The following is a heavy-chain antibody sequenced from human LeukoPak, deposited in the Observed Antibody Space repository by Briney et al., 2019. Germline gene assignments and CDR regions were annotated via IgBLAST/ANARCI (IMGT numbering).Heavy chain of an antibody. D-gene: IGHD3-22*01. CDR1: GFTFSSYS. CDR2: ISSSSSYI. J-gene: IGHJ3*01. CDR3: ARTSSNYYDSGDV. Sequence: PGGSLRLSCAASGFTFSSYSMNWVRQAPGKGLEWVSSISSSSSYIYYADSVKGRFTISRDNAKNSLYLQMNSLRAEDTAVYYCARTSSNYYDSGDVWGQGTMVTVSS. V-gene: IGHV3-21*01.